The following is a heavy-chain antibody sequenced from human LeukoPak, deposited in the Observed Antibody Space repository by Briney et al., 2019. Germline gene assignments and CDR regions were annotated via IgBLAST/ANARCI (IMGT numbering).Heavy chain of an antibody. CDR1: GGSFSGYY. D-gene: IGHD6-13*01. CDR3: ARQQLVRFAFDI. CDR2: INHSGST. V-gene: IGHV4-34*01. J-gene: IGHJ3*02. Sequence: SETLSLTCAVYGGSFSGYYWSWIRQPPGKGLEWIGEINHSGSTNYNPSLKSRVTISVDTSKNQFSLKLSSVTAADTAVYYCARQQLVRFAFDIWGQGTMVTASS.